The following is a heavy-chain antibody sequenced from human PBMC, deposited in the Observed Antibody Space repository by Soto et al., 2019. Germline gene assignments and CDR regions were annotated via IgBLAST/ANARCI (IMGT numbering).Heavy chain of an antibody. Sequence: EVQLVESGGGLIQPGGSLRLSCAVSGFTVSNNYMSWVRQAPGKGLEGVSVIYSGGYTAYGDSVKGRFTISRDNSKKSHVLQMDSQRAGRRAVCLGSANRGGGGYWGEGTLVTVSS. CDR1: GFTVSNNY. J-gene: IGHJ4*02. D-gene: IGHD3-10*01. CDR2: IYSGGYT. CDR3: SANRGGGGY. V-gene: IGHV3-53*01.